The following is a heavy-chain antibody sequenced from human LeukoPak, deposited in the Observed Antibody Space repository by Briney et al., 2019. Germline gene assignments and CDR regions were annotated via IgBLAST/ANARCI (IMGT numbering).Heavy chain of an antibody. V-gene: IGHV4-34*01. J-gene: IGHJ5*02. Sequence: SETLSLTCAVYGGSFSGYYWSWIRQPPGKGPEWIGEINHSGSTNYNPSLKSRVTISVDTSKNQFSLKLSSVTAADTAVYYCAGGVYDFWSGYYGPRWFDPWGQGTLVTVSS. CDR1: GGSFSGYY. D-gene: IGHD3-3*01. CDR3: AGGVYDFWSGYYGPRWFDP. CDR2: INHSGST.